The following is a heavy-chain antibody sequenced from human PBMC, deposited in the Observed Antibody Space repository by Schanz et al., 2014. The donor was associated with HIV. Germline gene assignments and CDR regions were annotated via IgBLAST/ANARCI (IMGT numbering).Heavy chain of an antibody. CDR3: ARIRTKGVTGTYD. J-gene: IGHJ4*02. Sequence: QVHLVQSGAEVRKPGASVKVSCKTSGYTFTGYYMHWVRQAPGQGLECMGWINPNNGVTNYAEEFQDRVTMTRDTSISTAYLELSRLTLDDTAVYYCARIRTKGVTGTYDWGQGTLVTVSS. CDR1: GYTFTGYY. CDR2: INPNNGVT. D-gene: IGHD1-1*01. V-gene: IGHV1-2*02.